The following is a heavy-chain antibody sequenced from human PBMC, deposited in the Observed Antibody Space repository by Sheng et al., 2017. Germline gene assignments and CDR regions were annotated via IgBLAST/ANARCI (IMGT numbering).Heavy chain of an antibody. Sequence: EVQLVESGGGLVKPGGSLRLSCAASGFTFSSYSMNWVRQAPGKGLEWVSSISSSSSYIYYADSVKGRFTISRDNAKNSLYLQMNSLRAEYTAVYYCARDKYCGGDCYLPYYFDYWGQGTLVTVSS. D-gene: IGHD2-21*01. CDR3: ARDKYCGGDCYLPYYFDY. V-gene: IGHV3-21*01. CDR1: GFTFSSYS. J-gene: IGHJ4*02. CDR2: ISSSSSYI.